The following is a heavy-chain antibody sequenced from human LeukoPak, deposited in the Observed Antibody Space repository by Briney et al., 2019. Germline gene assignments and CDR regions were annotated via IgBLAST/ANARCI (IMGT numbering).Heavy chain of an antibody. CDR3: ARDSPYSYQL. Sequence: SQTLSLTCTVSDGSISSGDYYWRWIRQPPGKGLEWIGYIYHSGSTYYNPSLKSRVSISIDTSKMQFSLKLSSVTAADTAVYYCARDSPYSYQLWDRGTLVTVSS. D-gene: IGHD5-18*01. CDR1: DGSISSGDYY. CDR2: IYHSGST. V-gene: IGHV4-30-4*01. J-gene: IGHJ4*02.